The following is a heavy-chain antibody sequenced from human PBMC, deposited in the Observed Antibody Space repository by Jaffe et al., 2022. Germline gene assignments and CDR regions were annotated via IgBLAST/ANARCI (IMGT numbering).Heavy chain of an antibody. CDR1: GFTFSSYG. D-gene: IGHD2-2*01. Sequence: QVQLVESGGGVVQPGGSLRLSCAASGFTFSSYGMHWVRQAPGKGLEWVAFIRYDGSNKYYADSVKGRFTISRDNSKNTLYLQMNSLRAEDTAVYYCAKDSSTSWGEIYFDYWGQGTLVTVSS. J-gene: IGHJ4*02. V-gene: IGHV3-30*02. CDR3: AKDSSTSWGEIYFDY. CDR2: IRYDGSNK.